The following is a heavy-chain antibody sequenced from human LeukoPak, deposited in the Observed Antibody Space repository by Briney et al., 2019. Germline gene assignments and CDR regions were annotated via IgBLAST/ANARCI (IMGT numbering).Heavy chain of an antibody. CDR3: ARVTYVDDMLYQYFDY. V-gene: IGHV4-38-2*01. CDR1: SYSISSGSY. J-gene: IGHJ4*02. D-gene: IGHD4-17*01. CDR2: IFHSGNS. Sequence: PAETLSLTCAVSSYSISSGSYWGWIRQSPRKRLEWVGSIFHSGNSYYNPALKSRLTMSVDTYKNQFSLKMTSVTAADTALYYCARVTYVDDMLYQYFDYWGQGILVTVSS.